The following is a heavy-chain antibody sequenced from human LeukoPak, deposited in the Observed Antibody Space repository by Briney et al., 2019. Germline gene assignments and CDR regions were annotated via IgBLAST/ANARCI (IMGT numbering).Heavy chain of an antibody. V-gene: IGHV3-30*02. D-gene: IGHD3-22*01. CDR3: AKDTTYYYDSSGSHFDY. Sequence: GGSLRLSCAASGFTFSSYGMHWVRQAPGKGLEWVAFIRYDGSNKYYADSVKGRFTISRDNSKNTLYLQMNSLRAEDTAVYYCAKDTTYYYDSSGSHFDYWGQGTLVTVSS. CDR2: IRYDGSNK. J-gene: IGHJ4*02. CDR1: GFTFSSYG.